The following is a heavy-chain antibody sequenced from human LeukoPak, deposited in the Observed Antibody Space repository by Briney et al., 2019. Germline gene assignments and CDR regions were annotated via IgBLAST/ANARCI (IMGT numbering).Heavy chain of an antibody. D-gene: IGHD2-15*01. J-gene: IGHJ4*02. CDR1: GYTFTGYY. CDR3: AREVLGSGGSCNFDY. Sequence: ASVKVSCKASGYTFTGYYMHWVRQAPGQGLEWMGIINPSGGSTSYAQKFQGRVTMTRDMSTSTVYMELSSLRSEDTAVYYCAREVLGSGGSCNFDYWGQGTLVTVSS. V-gene: IGHV1-46*01. CDR2: INPSGGST.